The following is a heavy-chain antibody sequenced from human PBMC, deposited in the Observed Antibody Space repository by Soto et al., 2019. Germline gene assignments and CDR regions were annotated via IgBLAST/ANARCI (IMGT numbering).Heavy chain of an antibody. Sequence: QLQLQESGPGLVKPSETLSLTCTVSGGSISSSSYYWGWIRQPPGKGLEWIGSIYYSGSTYYNPSLKSRVTISVDTSKSQFALKLSSVTAADTAVYYCAGLAYCGGDCYSPVDYWGQGTLVTVSS. V-gene: IGHV4-39*01. CDR1: GGSISSSSYY. CDR2: IYYSGST. CDR3: AGLAYCGGDCYSPVDY. J-gene: IGHJ4*02. D-gene: IGHD2-21*02.